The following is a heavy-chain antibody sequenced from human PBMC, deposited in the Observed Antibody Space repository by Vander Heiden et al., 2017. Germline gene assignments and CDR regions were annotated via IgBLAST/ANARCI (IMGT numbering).Heavy chain of an antibody. J-gene: IGHJ5*02. Sequence: EVQLVESGGGLVQPGGSLRLSFRASGFSFSNYDMHWVRQVTGKGLEWVSAVDTAGDTFYPASVKGRFTISREDATNSLYLQMNSLRAGDTAVYYCARVRWGSYESWGQGTLVTVSS. CDR2: VDTAGDT. V-gene: IGHV3-13*01. CDR3: ARVRWGSYES. D-gene: IGHD7-27*01. CDR1: GFSFSNYD.